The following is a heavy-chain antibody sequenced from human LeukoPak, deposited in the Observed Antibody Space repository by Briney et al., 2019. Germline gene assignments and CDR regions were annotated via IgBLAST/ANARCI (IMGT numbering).Heavy chain of an antibody. CDR2: IKQDGSEK. V-gene: IGHV3-7*03. CDR1: GFTFSSYW. CDR3: AKEVAVAGWAIDY. D-gene: IGHD6-19*01. Sequence: GGSLRLSCAASGFTFSSYWMSWVRQAPGKGLEWVANIKQDGSEKYYVDSVKGRFTISRDNSKNTLYLQMNSLRAEDTAVYYCAKEVAVAGWAIDYWGQGTLVTVSS. J-gene: IGHJ4*02.